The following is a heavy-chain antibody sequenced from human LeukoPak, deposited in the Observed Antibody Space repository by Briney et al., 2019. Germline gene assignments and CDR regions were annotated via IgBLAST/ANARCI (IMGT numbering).Heavy chain of an antibody. V-gene: IGHV3-23*01. CDR3: AKAEQWLVLEIRY. D-gene: IGHD6-19*01. Sequence: PGASLRLSCAASGFTFSSYAMNWVRQAPGKGLEWVSAISDSGGGSYYADSVKGRFTISRDNSKNTLYLQMNSLRAEDTAVYYCAKAEQWLVLEIRYWGQGTLVTVSS. CDR1: GFTFSSYA. J-gene: IGHJ4*02. CDR2: ISDSGGGS.